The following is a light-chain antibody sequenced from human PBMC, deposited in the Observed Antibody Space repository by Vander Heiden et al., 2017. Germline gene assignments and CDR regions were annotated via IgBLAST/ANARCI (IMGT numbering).Light chain of an antibody. J-gene: IGKJ4*01. CDR2: AAS. CDR1: QTISSS. Sequence: DIQMTQSPSSLSASVGDRVTITCRASQTISSSLNWYQQKPGKAPKLLIYAASSLQRWVPSRFSGSGSGTDFTLTISSLQPEDFATYYCQQSYSTPLTFGGGTKVEIK. CDR3: QQSYSTPLT. V-gene: IGKV1-39*01.